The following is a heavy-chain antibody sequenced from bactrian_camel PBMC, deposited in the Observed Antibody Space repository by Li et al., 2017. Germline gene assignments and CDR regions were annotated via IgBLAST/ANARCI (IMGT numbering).Heavy chain of an antibody. CDR1: APTFSRDA. CDR3: AKDRLMFGY. V-gene: IGHV3S40*01. J-gene: IGHJ6*01. CDR2: INSGGGST. Sequence: DVQLVESGGGLVQPGESLRLSCAASAPTFSRDAMSWVRQAPGKGLEWVSAINSGGGSTYYADSVKGRFTISRDNAKNTVYLQLNSLKTEDMAMYYCAKDRLMFGYWGRGPRSPSP.